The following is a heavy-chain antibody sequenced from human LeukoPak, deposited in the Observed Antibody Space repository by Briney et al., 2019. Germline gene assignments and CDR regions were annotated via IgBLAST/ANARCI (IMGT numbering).Heavy chain of an antibody. V-gene: IGHV3-15*01. D-gene: IGHD2-15*01. J-gene: IGHJ4*02. CDR1: GFTFSNAW. CDR3: TTLPYCSGGSCYPEGDY. Sequence: GGSLRLSCAASGFTFSNAWMSWVRQAPGKGLEWVGRIKSKTDGGTTDYAAPVKGRFTISRDDSKNTLYLQMNSLKTEDTAVYYCTTLPYCSGGSCYPEGDYWGQGTLVTASS. CDR2: IKSKTDGGTT.